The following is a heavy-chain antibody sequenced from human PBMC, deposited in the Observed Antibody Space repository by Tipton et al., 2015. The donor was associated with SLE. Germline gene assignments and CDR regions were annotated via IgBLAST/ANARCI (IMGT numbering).Heavy chain of an antibody. CDR3: AKDETYNSGWYDY. V-gene: IGHV3-23*01. Sequence: GSLRLSCAASGFSFSSYAMSWVRQAPGKGLEWVSAISGRGGSTYYADSVKGRFTISRDNSKNTLYLQMNSLRAEDTAVYYCAKDETYNSGWYDYWGQGTLVTVSS. D-gene: IGHD6-19*01. J-gene: IGHJ4*02. CDR1: GFSFSSYA. CDR2: ISGRGGST.